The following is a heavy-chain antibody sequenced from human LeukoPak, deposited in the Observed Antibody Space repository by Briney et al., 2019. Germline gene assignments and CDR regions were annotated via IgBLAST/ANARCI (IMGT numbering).Heavy chain of an antibody. CDR1: GYTFTNYA. J-gene: IGHJ4*02. CDR2: INPSTGNP. D-gene: IGHD3-16*02. CDR3: ARAYQRLGELSLPDY. Sequence: ASVKVSCTASGYTFTNYAMSWVRQAPGQGLEWMGWINPSTGNPTYAQGFTGRFVFSLDTSVSTAYLQISSLKAEDTALYYCARAYQRLGELSLPDYWGQGTLVTVSS. V-gene: IGHV7-4-1*02.